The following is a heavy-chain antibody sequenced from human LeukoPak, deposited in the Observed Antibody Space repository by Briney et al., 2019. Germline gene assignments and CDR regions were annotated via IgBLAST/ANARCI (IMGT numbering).Heavy chain of an antibody. V-gene: IGHV4-28*05. CDR3: ARKATTGPTKAAFDI. J-gene: IGHJ3*02. D-gene: IGHD4-17*01. Sequence: PSETLSLTCAVSGYSISSSNYWAWIRQPPGKGLEWIGHIYYSGSIYYNPSLKSRVTMSVDMSKNQFSLKLSSVTAVDTAVYYCARKATTGPTKAAFDIWGQGTMVTVSS. CDR2: IYYSGSI. CDR1: GYSISSSNY.